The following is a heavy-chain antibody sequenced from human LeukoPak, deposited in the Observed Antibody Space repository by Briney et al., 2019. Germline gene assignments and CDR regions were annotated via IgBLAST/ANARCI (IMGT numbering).Heavy chain of an antibody. CDR3: ARAVFTMIVVAKRSYAFDI. Sequence: GSSVKVSCKASGGTFSSYAISWVRQAPGQGLEWMGRIIPIRGIANYAQKFQGRVTITADKSTSTAYMELSSLRSEDTAVYYCARAVFTMIVVAKRSYAFDIWGQGTMVTVSS. J-gene: IGHJ3*02. CDR2: IIPIRGIA. CDR1: GGTFSSYA. D-gene: IGHD3-22*01. V-gene: IGHV1-69*04.